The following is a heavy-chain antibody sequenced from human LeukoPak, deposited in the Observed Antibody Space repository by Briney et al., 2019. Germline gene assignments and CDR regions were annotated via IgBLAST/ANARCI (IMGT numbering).Heavy chain of an antibody. Sequence: GGSLRLSCVPSVFSLSIYSICWVRQAPGKGLVWVSRINSDGSSTRYADPVKGRFTISRDNAKNTLYLQMNSLGAEDTAVYYCARDSPHVSNDFHYWGQGTLVTVSS. CDR3: ARDSPHVSNDFHY. V-gene: IGHV3-74*01. J-gene: IGHJ4*02. CDR1: VFSLSIYS. D-gene: IGHD6-13*01. CDR2: INSDGSST.